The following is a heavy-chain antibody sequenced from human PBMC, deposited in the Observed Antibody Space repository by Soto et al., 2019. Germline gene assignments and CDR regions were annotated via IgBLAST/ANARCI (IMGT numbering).Heavy chain of an antibody. J-gene: IGHJ6*02. V-gene: IGHV5-51*01. CDR2: IFPSDSET. D-gene: IGHD3-3*01. CDR3: ARQHDSRVDV. Sequence: GESLKISCKGAGYSFTNYWIGWVRKRPGSRLELGGIIFPSDSETRYSPSFRSHATISANTTSTTAYLQCRSLKAADTANYCGARQHDSRVDVWGQGTTVTVS. CDR1: GYSFTNYW.